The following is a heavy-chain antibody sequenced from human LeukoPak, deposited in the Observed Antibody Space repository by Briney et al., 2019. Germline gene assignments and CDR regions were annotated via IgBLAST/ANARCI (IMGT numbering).Heavy chain of an antibody. CDR1: GGSISSYY. V-gene: IGHV4-4*07. CDR3: TRADFWSGYRFDY. CDR2: IYTSGST. J-gene: IGHJ4*02. Sequence: NPSETLSLTRTVSGGSISSYYWSWIRQPAGKGLEWIGRIYTSGSTDYNPSLKSRVTMSVDKSKNQFSLKLSSVTAADTAVYYCTRADFWSGYRFDYWGQGTLVTVSS. D-gene: IGHD3-3*01.